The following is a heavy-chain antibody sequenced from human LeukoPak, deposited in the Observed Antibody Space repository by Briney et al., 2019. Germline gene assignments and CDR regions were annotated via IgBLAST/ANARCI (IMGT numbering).Heavy chain of an antibody. CDR3: ARELSYYDSSGYYNRHWYSDL. V-gene: IGHV4-61*01. Sequence: SETLSLTCTVSGGSFSSGSYYWSWIRQPPGKGLEWLGYIYYSGSTNYNPSLKSRVTISVDTSKNQFSLELSSVTAADTAVYYCARELSYYDSSGYYNRHWYSDLWGRGTLVTVSS. D-gene: IGHD3-22*01. CDR1: GGSFSSGSYY. J-gene: IGHJ2*01. CDR2: IYYSGST.